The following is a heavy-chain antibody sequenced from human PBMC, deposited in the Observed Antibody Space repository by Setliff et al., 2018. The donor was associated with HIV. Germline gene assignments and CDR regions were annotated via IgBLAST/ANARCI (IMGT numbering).Heavy chain of an antibody. CDR1: GFSFSNYA. CDR3: ARTVYGGNEDAFDI. Sequence: PGGSLRLSCAASGFSFSNYAMHWVRQAPGKGLEWVANIKQDGSEKYYVDSVRGRFTISRDNAKNSLYLHMNSLRAEDTAVYYCARTVYGGNEDAFDIWGQGTMVTVSS. D-gene: IGHD4-17*01. CDR2: IKQDGSEK. J-gene: IGHJ3*02. V-gene: IGHV3-7*01.